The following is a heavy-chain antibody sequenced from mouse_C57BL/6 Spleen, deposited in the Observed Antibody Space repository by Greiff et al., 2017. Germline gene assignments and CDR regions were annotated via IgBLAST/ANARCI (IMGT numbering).Heavy chain of an antibody. Sequence: EVQLQQSGPELVKPGASVKISCKASGYTFTDYYMNWVKQSHGKSLEWIGDINPNNGGTSYNQKFKGKATLTVDKSSSTAYMELRSLTSEDSAVYYCARRAQAHMDYWGQGTSVTVAS. CDR3: ARRAQAHMDY. CDR2: INPNNGGT. J-gene: IGHJ4*01. CDR1: GYTFTDYY. D-gene: IGHD3-2*02. V-gene: IGHV1-26*01.